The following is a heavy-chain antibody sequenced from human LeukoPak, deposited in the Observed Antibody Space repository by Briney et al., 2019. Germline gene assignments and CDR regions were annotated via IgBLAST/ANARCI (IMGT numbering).Heavy chain of an antibody. CDR3: ARGTATTGGYFQH. CDR2: ISTDSTTM. J-gene: IGHJ1*01. D-gene: IGHD1-1*01. Sequence: GGSLRLSCVASGFNFSTYIMNWVRQAPGKGLEWVSYISTDSTTMNYADSVRGRFIISRDNAKSSLFLQMNSLRDEDTAVYYCARGTATTGGYFQHCGPGTLVTVSS. V-gene: IGHV3-48*02. CDR1: GFNFSTYI.